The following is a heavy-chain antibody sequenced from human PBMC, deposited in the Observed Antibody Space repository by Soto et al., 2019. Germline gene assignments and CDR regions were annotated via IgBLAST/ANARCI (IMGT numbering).Heavy chain of an antibody. CDR2: ISYDGSNK. CDR1: GLTFSSYG. V-gene: IGHV3-30*18. J-gene: IGHJ6*02. D-gene: IGHD2-2*02. CDR3: ANAPYCISTSCYSV. Sequence: QVQLVESGGGVVQPGRSLRLSCAASGLTFSSYGMHWVRQAPGKGLEWVAVISYDGSNKYYADSVKGRFTISRDNSKNTLYLQMNSLRAEDTAVYYCANAPYCISTSCYSVWGQGTTVTVSS.